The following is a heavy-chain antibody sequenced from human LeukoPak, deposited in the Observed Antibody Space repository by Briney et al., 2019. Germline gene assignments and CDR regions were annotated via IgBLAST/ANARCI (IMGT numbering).Heavy chain of an antibody. CDR3: ARHSSGWYSTGLFDY. CDR1: GYSISSGYY. J-gene: IGHJ4*02. Sequence: PSETLSLTCSVSGYSISSGYYWGWIRQPPGKELEWIGNIYHSGSTYYNPSLKSRVTISVDKSKNQFSLKLSSVTAADTAVYYCARHSSGWYSTGLFDYWGQGTLVTVSS. V-gene: IGHV4-38-2*02. CDR2: IYHSGST. D-gene: IGHD6-19*01.